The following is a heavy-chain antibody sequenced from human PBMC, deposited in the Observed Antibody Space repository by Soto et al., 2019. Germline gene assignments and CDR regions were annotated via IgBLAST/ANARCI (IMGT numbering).Heavy chain of an antibody. CDR2: IIPIFGTT. V-gene: IGHV1-69*13. CDR1: GGTFTSHA. D-gene: IGHD2-2*03. Sequence: ASVKVSCKASGGTFTSHAISWVRQGPGRGLEWMGGIIPIFGTTNYAQNFRARVTITADESTSTAYMELSSLTSEDTAVYYCGSVGYCSSTNCLFYYYHYGMDVWGQGTTVTVSS. J-gene: IGHJ6*02. CDR3: GSVGYCSSTNCLFYYYHYGMDV.